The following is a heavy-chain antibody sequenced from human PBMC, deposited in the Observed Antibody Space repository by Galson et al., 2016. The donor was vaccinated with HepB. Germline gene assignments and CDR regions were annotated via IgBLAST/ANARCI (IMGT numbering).Heavy chain of an antibody. CDR1: EFTFSIYG. D-gene: IGHD4-17*01. CDR2: IWYDGNNK. J-gene: IGHJ2*01. CDR3: AREATTAFDL. V-gene: IGHV3-33*01. Sequence: SLRLSCAASEFTFSIYGMHWVRQAPGKGLEWVAVIWYDGNNKYYADSVKGRFTISRDNSKNTLYLQMNSLRAEDTALYYCAREATTAFDLWGRGTLVTVSS.